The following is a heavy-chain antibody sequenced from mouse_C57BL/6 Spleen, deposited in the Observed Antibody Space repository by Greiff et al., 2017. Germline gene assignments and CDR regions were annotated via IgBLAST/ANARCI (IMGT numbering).Heavy chain of an antibody. CDR1: GYTFTSYW. Sequence: VQLQQPGAELVKPGASVKLSCKASGYTFTSYWMQWVKQRPGQGLEWIGEIDPSDSYTNYNQKFKGKATLTVDTSSSTAYMQLSSLTSEDSAVYYCARSPYYYGSSPYAMDYWGQGTSVTGSS. J-gene: IGHJ4*01. D-gene: IGHD1-1*01. CDR3: ARSPYYYGSSPYAMDY. V-gene: IGHV1-50*01. CDR2: IDPSDSYT.